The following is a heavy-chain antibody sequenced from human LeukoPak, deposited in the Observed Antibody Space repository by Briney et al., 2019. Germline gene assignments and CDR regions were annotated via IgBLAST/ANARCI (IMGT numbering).Heavy chain of an antibody. CDR3: ARTMGATYGWFDP. CDR1: GGTFSSYA. J-gene: IGHJ5*02. D-gene: IGHD1-26*01. Sequence: GSSVKVSCKASGGTFSSYAISWVRQAPGQGLEWMGGIIPIFGTANYAQKFQGRVTITADESTSTAYMGLSSLRSEETAVYYCARTMGATYGWFDPWGQGTLVTVSS. CDR2: IIPIFGTA. V-gene: IGHV1-69*01.